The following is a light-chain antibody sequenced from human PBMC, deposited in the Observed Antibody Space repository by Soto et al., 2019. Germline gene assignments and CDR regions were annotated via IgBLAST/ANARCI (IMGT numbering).Light chain of an antibody. CDR2: GAS. V-gene: IGKV3D-20*02. CDR3: QQRSKWVT. J-gene: IGKJ4*01. CDR1: QSVSSSY. Sequence: ETVLTQSPATLSLSPGERATLSCRASQSVSSSYLAWYQQKPGQAPRLLIYGASTRATGIPDKFSGSGSGTDFTLTISSLEPEDFAVYYCQQRSKWVTFGRGTKVDIK.